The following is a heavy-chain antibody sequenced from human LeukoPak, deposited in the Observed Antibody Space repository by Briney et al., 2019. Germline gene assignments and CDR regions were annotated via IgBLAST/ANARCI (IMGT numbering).Heavy chain of an antibody. CDR2: ISHHGSTT. Sequence: GESLRLSCAASGFSLSNHAVRWVRQAPGKGLEWVTIISHHGSTTHYADSVQGRFTISRDNSKNTVFLQMSSLRRDDTAVYYCARGVGKWKLLPLDLWGRGALVTVSS. CDR1: GFSLSNHA. D-gene: IGHD1-26*01. CDR3: ARGVGKWKLLPLDL. V-gene: IGHV3-30*04. J-gene: IGHJ5*02.